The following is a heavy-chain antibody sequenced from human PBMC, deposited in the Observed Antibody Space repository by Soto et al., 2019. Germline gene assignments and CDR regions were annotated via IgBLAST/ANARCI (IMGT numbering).Heavy chain of an antibody. CDR2: IIPLFGPA. Sequence: QVPLVQSGAEVKKPGSSVTVSCKASGGTFSSYAIHWVRQAPGQGLEWMGGIIPLFGPAKYAQRFQGRVTITADESTTTVYMEMTSPTPQDTAVYYCARVTSMVRGVIDNWFDPWGHGTLVTVSS. CDR1: GGTFSSYA. J-gene: IGHJ5*02. D-gene: IGHD3-10*01. V-gene: IGHV1-69*01. CDR3: ARVTSMVRGVIDNWFDP.